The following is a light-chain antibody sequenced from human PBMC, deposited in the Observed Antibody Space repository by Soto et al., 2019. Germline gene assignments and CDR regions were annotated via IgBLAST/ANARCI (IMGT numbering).Light chain of an antibody. V-gene: IGKV3-20*01. Sequence: EIELTQSPGTLSLSPGERATLSCRASQSVSSSYLAWYQQKPGQAPRLLIYGASSRATGIPDRFSGSGSGTDFTLTISSLQAEDVAVYYCQQYYSSLTWTFGQGTKVDIK. J-gene: IGKJ1*01. CDR1: QSVSSSY. CDR2: GAS. CDR3: QQYYSSLTWT.